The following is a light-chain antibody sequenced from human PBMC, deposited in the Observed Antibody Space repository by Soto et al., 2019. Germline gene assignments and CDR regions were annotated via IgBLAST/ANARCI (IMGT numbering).Light chain of an antibody. CDR3: QQYNSYPWT. Sequence: DIQMTQSPSTLSASVGDRVTITGRASQSISSWLAWYQQKPGKAPKLLIYKASSLESGVTSRFSGSGSGTELTLTISSLQPDDFATYYCQQYNSYPWTFGQGTKVEIK. J-gene: IGKJ1*01. CDR1: QSISSW. V-gene: IGKV1-5*03. CDR2: KAS.